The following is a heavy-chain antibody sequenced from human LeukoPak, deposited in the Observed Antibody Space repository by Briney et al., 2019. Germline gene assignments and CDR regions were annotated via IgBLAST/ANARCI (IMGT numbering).Heavy chain of an antibody. D-gene: IGHD5-24*01. J-gene: IGHJ5*02. V-gene: IGHV5-51*01. CDR1: GSNFDEHW. CDR2: IYPLDSDT. Sequence: GASLKISCETSGSNFDEHWIAWVRQMPGKGLEWMGVIYPLDSDTRYSPSFQGQVTISADKSISTAYLQWSSLKASDTAMYYCARQSRDDYKFFDPWGQGTLVTVSS. CDR3: ARQSRDDYKFFDP.